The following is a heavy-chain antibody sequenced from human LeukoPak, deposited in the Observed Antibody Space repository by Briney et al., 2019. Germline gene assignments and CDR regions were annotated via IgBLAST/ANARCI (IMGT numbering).Heavy chain of an antibody. D-gene: IGHD3-22*01. V-gene: IGHV3-30*02. CDR3: AKSPYYYDSSGYSN. CDR2: IRYDGSNK. J-gene: IGHJ4*02. CDR1: GFAFSSYG. Sequence: GGSLRLSCAASGFAFSSYGMHWVRQAPGKGLEWVAFIRYDGSNKYYADSVKGRFTISRDNSKNTLYLQMNSLRAEDTAVYYCAKSPYYYDSSGYSNWGQGTLVTVSS.